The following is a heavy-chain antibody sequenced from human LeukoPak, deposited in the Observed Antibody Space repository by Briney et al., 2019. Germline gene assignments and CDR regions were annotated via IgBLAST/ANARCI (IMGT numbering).Heavy chain of an antibody. CDR1: GFIFDDYA. V-gene: IGHV3-9*01. Sequence: PGGSLRLSCAAFGFIFDDYAMHWVRQAPGKGLEWVSGISWNSGNIGYADSVKGRFTTSRDNAKNSLYLQMNILRPEDTALYYCVKDVIRRDGYRSFDSWGQGTLVTVSS. J-gene: IGHJ4*02. D-gene: IGHD5-24*01. CDR2: ISWNSGNI. CDR3: VKDVIRRDGYRSFDS.